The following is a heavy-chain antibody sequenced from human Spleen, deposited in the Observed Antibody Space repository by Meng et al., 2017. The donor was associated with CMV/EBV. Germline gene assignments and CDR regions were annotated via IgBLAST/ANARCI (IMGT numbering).Heavy chain of an antibody. Sequence: GESLKISCAASGFTFSNYAMHWVRQAPGKGLEWVAIISFDGSAKYYADSTKGRFTVSRDNSKNTLYLQMNSLRAEDTAVYYCAKEFVVTYYYYYYGMDVWGQGTTVTVSS. CDR2: ISFDGSAK. CDR1: GFTFSNYA. J-gene: IGHJ6*02. CDR3: AKEFVVTYYYYYYGMDV. D-gene: IGHD3-22*01. V-gene: IGHV3-30-3*01.